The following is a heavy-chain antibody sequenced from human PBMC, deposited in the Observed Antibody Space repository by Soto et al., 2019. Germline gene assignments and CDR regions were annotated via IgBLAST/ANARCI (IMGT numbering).Heavy chain of an antibody. D-gene: IGHD3-3*01. CDR3: ASPRWLGAFDI. Sequence: ASVKVSCKASGYTFTSYDINWVRQATGQGLEWMGWMNPNSGNTGYAQKFQGRVTITADKSTSTVYMELSSLRSEDTAVYYCASPRWLGAFDIWGQGTMVTVSS. CDR2: MNPNSGNT. V-gene: IGHV1-8*01. CDR1: GYTFTSYD. J-gene: IGHJ3*02.